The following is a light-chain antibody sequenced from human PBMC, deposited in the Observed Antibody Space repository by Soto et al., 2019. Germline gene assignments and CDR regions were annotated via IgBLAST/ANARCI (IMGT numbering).Light chain of an antibody. V-gene: IGLV2-14*01. CDR1: SSDVGGYNY. J-gene: IGLJ1*01. CDR3: SSYTSGSTLYV. CDR2: EVS. Sequence: QSALTQPASVSGSPGQSITISCTGTSSDVGGYNYVSWYQQHPGKAPKLMIYEVSNRPSGVSNRFPGSKSGNTASLTISGLQAEDEADYYCSSYTSGSTLYVFGTGTKLTVL.